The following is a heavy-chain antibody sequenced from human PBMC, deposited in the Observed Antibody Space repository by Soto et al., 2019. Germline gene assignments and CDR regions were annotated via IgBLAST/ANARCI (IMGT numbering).Heavy chain of an antibody. CDR3: TRDGESRTDRGGSYYYYYGMDV. Sequence: GVLRLSCTASGFTFGDYAMSWVRQAPGKGLEWVGFIRSKAYGGTTEYAASVKGRFTISRDDSKSISYLQMNSLKTEDTAVHYCTRDGESRTDRGGSYYYYYGMDVWGQGTTVTVSS. D-gene: IGHD3-10*01. CDR1: GFTFGDYA. J-gene: IGHJ6*01. CDR2: IRSKAYGGTT. V-gene: IGHV3-49*04.